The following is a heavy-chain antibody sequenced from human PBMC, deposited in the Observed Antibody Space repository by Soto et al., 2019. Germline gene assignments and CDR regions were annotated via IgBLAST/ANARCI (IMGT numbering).Heavy chain of an antibody. J-gene: IGHJ4*02. V-gene: IGHV3-30-3*02. D-gene: IGHD1-26*01. CDR3: AKTVPGGATTPHDY. CDR1: GFTFNSHT. Sequence: PGGSLRLSCTASGFTFNSHTMHWVRQAPGEGLEWVAVISYDGSYKFYADSVKGRFTISRDNSKNTLYLQMNSLRAEDTAVYYCAKTVPGGATTPHDYWGQGTLVTVSS. CDR2: ISYDGSYK.